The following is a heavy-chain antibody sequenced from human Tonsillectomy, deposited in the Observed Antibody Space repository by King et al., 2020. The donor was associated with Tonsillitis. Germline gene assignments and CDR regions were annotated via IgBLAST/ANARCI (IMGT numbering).Heavy chain of an antibody. D-gene: IGHD2-21*01. V-gene: IGHV1-8*01. Sequence: QLVQSGAEVKKPGASVKVSCKASGYTFTSYDINWVRQATGQGLEWVGWMNPNSRNTGYAQKFQGSVTMTWNTSISTAYMELSSLRSEDTAVFYCARSPTNYGGNSFDYWGQGTLVTVSS. CDR2: MNPNSRNT. CDR1: GYTFTSYD. CDR3: ARSPTNYGGNSFDY. J-gene: IGHJ4*02.